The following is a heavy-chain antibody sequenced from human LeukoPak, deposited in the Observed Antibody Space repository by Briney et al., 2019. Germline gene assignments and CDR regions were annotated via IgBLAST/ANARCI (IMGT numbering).Heavy chain of an antibody. V-gene: IGHV4-38-2*01. D-gene: IGHD2-2*01. J-gene: IGHJ5*02. Sequence: SETLSLTCAVSGYSISSGYYWGWIRQPPGKGLEWIGIIYHSGSTYYNPSLKSRVTISVDTSKNQFSLKLSSVTAADTAVYYCARGYCSSTSCYPEGWFNPWGQGTLVTVSS. CDR2: IYHSGST. CDR1: GYSISSGYY. CDR3: ARGYCSSTSCYPEGWFNP.